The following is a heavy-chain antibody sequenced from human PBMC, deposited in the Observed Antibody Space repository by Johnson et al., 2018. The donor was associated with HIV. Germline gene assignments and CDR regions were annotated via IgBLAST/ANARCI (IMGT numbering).Heavy chain of an antibody. D-gene: IGHD3-3*01. CDR1: GFTFSSYW. V-gene: IGHV3-7*01. Sequence: MQLVESGGGLVQPGGSLRLSCAASGFTFSSYWMTWVRQAPGKGLEWVANIHQDGSAKYYLDSVKGRFAISRDNAKNSLYLQINSLRVEDTAVYYCVSDRGFFAFDMWGQGTMVTVSS. J-gene: IGHJ3*02. CDR2: IHQDGSAK. CDR3: VSDRGFFAFDM.